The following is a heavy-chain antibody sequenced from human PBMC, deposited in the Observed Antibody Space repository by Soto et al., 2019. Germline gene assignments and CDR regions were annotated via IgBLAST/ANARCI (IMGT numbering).Heavy chain of an antibody. CDR1: GYTFTAYS. CDR3: AREENCSDGICYSEYFQR. V-gene: IGHV1-46*01. J-gene: IGHJ1*01. Sequence: ASVKVSCKASGYTFTAYSMHWVRQAPGQGLEWMGVVNPSGGSTNYAQKFQARITMTRDTSTSTVYMDLSSLTSEDTAVYYCAREENCSDGICYSEYFQRWGQGTLVTVSS. CDR2: VNPSGGST. D-gene: IGHD2-15*01.